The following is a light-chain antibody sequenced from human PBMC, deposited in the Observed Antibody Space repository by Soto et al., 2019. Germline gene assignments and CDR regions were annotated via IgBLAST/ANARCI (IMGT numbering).Light chain of an antibody. CDR2: AAS. Sequence: DIQMTQSPTSLSASVGDRVTITCRASQGIRNFVAWYQQKPGKAPKLLIYAASTLQSGVPSRFSGSGSGTDFPLTINSLRPEDVATYYCQKYSSVPVFGPGTKVEIK. CDR3: QKYSSVPV. J-gene: IGKJ3*01. CDR1: QGIRNF. V-gene: IGKV1-27*01.